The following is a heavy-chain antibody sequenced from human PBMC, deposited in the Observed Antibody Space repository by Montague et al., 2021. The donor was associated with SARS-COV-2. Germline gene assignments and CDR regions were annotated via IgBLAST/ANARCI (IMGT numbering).Heavy chain of an antibody. Sequence: SLRLSCAASGFTFSSYGMHWVRQAPGKGLEWVAVIWYDVSNQYYSYSXXGRFTISRDNSKNTLYLQMNSLRAEDTAVYYCASGDITGVPYFDYWGQGTLVTVSS. CDR2: IWYDVSNQ. CDR1: GFTFSSYG. V-gene: IGHV3-33*01. CDR3: ASGDITGVPYFDY. D-gene: IGHD1-20*01. J-gene: IGHJ4*02.